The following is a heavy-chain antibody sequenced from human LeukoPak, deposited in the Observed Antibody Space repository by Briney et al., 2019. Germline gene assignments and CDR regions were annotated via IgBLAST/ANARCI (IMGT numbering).Heavy chain of an antibody. D-gene: IGHD2-21*02. Sequence: GRSLRLSCAASGFTFSSYGMHWVRQAPGKGLEWVAVISYDGSNKYYADSVKGRFTISRDNSKNTLYPQMNSLRAEDTAVYYCAKDQRAYCGGDCPLYFDYWGQGTLVTVSS. CDR1: GFTFSSYG. CDR2: ISYDGSNK. J-gene: IGHJ4*02. V-gene: IGHV3-30*18. CDR3: AKDQRAYCGGDCPLYFDY.